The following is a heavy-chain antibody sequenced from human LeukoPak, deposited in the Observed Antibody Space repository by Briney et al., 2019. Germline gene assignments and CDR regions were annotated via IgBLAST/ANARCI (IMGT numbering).Heavy chain of an antibody. CDR1: VDTASANY. CDR3: ARTNPDYGDYDY. V-gene: IGHV3-53*01. CDR2: IYPGGST. D-gene: IGHD4-17*01. J-gene: IGHJ4*02. Sequence: RGCLRVSSAEPVDTASANYTCWGRAGLGEGLWWVSVIYPGGSTYHADSVNGRFTISRDNSKTTLFLQMNTLRADDKAVYHCARTNPDYGDYDYWGQGTLVTVSS.